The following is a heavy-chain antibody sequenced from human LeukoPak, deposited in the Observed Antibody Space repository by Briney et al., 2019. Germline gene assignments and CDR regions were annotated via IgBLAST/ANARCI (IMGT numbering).Heavy chain of an antibody. D-gene: IGHD5-12*01. CDR1: RFTFSSYA. J-gene: IGHJ3*02. Sequence: GGSLRLSCAASRFTFSSYAMSWVRQSPGKGLEWVSAISGSGGSTYYTDSVKGRFTISRDNSKNTLYLQMNSLRAEDTAIYYCAKDSAYDPYVIDAFDIWGQGTMVNVSS. V-gene: IGHV3-23*01. CDR3: AKDSAYDPYVIDAFDI. CDR2: ISGSGGST.